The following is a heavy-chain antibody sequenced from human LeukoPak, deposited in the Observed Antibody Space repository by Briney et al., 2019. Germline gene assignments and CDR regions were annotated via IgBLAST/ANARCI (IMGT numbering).Heavy chain of an antibody. Sequence: GGSLRLSCAASGFTFSSYSMNWVRQAPGKGLEWVSSISSSSSYIYYADSVKGRFTISRDNAKNSLYLQMNSLRAEDTAVYYCARVGQQLGYYYYYMDVWGKGTTVTVSS. D-gene: IGHD6-13*01. CDR3: ARVGQQLGYYYYYMDV. CDR1: GFTFSSYS. CDR2: ISSSSSYI. J-gene: IGHJ6*03. V-gene: IGHV3-21*01.